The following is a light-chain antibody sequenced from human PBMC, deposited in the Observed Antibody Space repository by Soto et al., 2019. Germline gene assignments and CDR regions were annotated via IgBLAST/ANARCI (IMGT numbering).Light chain of an antibody. Sequence: EIVLTQSPGTLSLSPGERATLSCRASQSVSSSYLAWYQQQPGKAPRLLIYGASSRATGIPDRFSGSGSGTYFTLTISRLEPEDFAVYYWQQYGSSPMYTFGQGTKLEIK. V-gene: IGKV3-20*01. J-gene: IGKJ2*01. CDR2: GAS. CDR3: QQYGSSPMYT. CDR1: QSVSSSY.